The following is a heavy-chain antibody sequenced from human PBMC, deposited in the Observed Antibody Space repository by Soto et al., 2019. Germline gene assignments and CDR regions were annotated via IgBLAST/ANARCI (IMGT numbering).Heavy chain of an antibody. Sequence: GGSLRLPCAASGFTFSSYDMHWVRQATGKGLEWVSAIGTAGDTYYPGSVKGRFTISRENAKNSLYLQMNSLRAGDTAVYYCARAVGYGDNVNWFDPWGQGTLVTVSS. CDR3: ARAVGYGDNVNWFDP. CDR1: GFTFSSYD. J-gene: IGHJ5*02. D-gene: IGHD4-17*01. CDR2: IGTAGDT. V-gene: IGHV3-13*01.